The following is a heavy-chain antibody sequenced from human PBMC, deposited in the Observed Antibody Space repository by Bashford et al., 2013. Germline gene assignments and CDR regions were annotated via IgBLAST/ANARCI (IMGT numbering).Heavy chain of an antibody. J-gene: IGHJ4*02. CDR3: ARHHEDSNSYDY. CDR2: INTYNGNT. D-gene: IGHD6-6*01. V-gene: IGHV1-18*01. Sequence: ASVKVSCKASGYTFISYGFSWVRQAPGQGLEWMGWINTYNGNTNYAQKLQGRVTLTTDTSTTTAYMELRSLKSDDTAVYYCARHHEDSNSYDYWGLGTLVTVSS. CDR1: GYTFISYG.